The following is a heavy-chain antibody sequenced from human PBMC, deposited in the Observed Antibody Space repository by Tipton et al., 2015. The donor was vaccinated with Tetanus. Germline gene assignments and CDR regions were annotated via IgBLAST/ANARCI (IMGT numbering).Heavy chain of an antibody. CDR2: ISYDGTNK. Sequence: RSLRLSCEASGFVFRSYAMHWVRQAPGKGLEWVALISYDGTNKDYADSVKGRFTTSRDNSKNILLLQMNSLRPEDTAMYYCARDMVPFGGVIVSDAYDIWGQGTAVTVSS. CDR1: GFVFRSYA. J-gene: IGHJ3*02. V-gene: IGHV3-30*03. CDR3: ARDMVPFGGVIVSDAYDI. D-gene: IGHD3-16*01.